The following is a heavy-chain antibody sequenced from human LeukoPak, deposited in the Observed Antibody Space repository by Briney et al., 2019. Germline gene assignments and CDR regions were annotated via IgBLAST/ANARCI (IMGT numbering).Heavy chain of an antibody. CDR2: ISGSGGST. D-gene: IGHD6-6*01. V-gene: IGHV3-23*01. J-gene: IGHJ5*02. CDR3: AKTEYSSSSWYWFDP. CDR1: GFTFSSYA. Sequence: GGSLRLSCAASGFTFSSYAMSWVRQAPGKGLEWVSAISGSGGSTYYADSVKGRFTISRDNSKNTLYLQMNSLRAEDTAVDYCAKTEYSSSSWYWFDPWGQGTLVTVSS.